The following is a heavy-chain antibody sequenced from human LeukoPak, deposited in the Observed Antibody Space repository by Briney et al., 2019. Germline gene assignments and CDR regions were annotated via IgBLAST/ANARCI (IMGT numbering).Heavy chain of an antibody. CDR2: IKNDGRST. J-gene: IGHJ3*02. Sequence: PGGSLRLSCAASGFTFSSYWMHWVRQAPGKGLVWVSRIKNDGRSTNYADSVKGRFTISRDNAKNTVYLQIGSLGAEDTAVYYCARDPHGGSGSDPHDAFDIWGQGTMVTVSS. V-gene: IGHV3-74*01. D-gene: IGHD1-26*01. CDR1: GFTFSSYW. CDR3: ARDPHGGSGSDPHDAFDI.